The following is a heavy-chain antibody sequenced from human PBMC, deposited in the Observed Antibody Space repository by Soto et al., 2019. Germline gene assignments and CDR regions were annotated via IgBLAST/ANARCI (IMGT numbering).Heavy chain of an antibody. Sequence: QVQLVQSGAEVKKPGASVKVSCKASGYTFTSYGISWGRQAPGQGLEWMGWISAYNGNTNYAQTLQGRVTMTPDTPTSTADMELRSLRSDDTAVYYCARAAAAWLRRKDDYYYYGMDVWGHGTTVTFSS. CDR2: ISAYNGNT. V-gene: IGHV1-18*01. CDR3: ARAAAAWLRRKDDYYYYGMDV. J-gene: IGHJ6*02. CDR1: GYTFTSYG. D-gene: IGHD5-12*01.